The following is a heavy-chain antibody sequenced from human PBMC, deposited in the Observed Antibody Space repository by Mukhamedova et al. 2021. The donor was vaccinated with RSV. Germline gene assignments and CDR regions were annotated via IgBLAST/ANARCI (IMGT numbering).Heavy chain of an antibody. V-gene: IGHV3-30*03. CDR3: VLGDIVATHLDY. Sequence: TFSSYGMHWVRQAPGKGLEWVAVISYDGSNKYYADSVKGRFTISRDNSKNTLYLQMNSLRAEDTAVYYCVLGDIVATHLDYWGQ. J-gene: IGHJ4*02. CDR1: TFSSYG. D-gene: IGHD5-12*01. CDR2: ISYDGSNK.